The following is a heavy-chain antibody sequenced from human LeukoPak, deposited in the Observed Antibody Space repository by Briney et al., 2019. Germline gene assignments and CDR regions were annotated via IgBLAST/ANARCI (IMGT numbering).Heavy chain of an antibody. CDR2: IYYSGST. CDR3: ARVSGLNYDFWSGYPYYFDY. Sequence: SQTLSLTCTVSGGSISSGDYYWSWIRQPPGKGLEWIGYIYYSGSTYYNPSLKGRVTISVDASKNQFSLKLSSVTAADTAVYYCARVSGLNYDFWSGYPYYFDYWGQGTLVTVSS. V-gene: IGHV4-30-4*08. J-gene: IGHJ4*02. CDR1: GGSISSGDYY. D-gene: IGHD3-3*01.